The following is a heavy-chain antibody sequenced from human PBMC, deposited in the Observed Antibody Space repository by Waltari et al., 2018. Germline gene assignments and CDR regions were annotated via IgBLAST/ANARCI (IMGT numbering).Heavy chain of an antibody. CDR1: GYSISSGYY. V-gene: IGHV4-38-2*02. J-gene: IGHJ3*02. D-gene: IGHD3-22*01. Sequence: QVQLQESGPGLVKPSETLSLTCAVSGYSISSGYYWGWIRQPPGKGLEWIGSIYHSGSTYYNPSLKSRVTISVDTSKNQFSLKLSSVTAADTAVYYCARDRSITMIVVVSSAFDIWGQGTMVTVSS. CDR2: IYHSGST. CDR3: ARDRSITMIVVVSSAFDI.